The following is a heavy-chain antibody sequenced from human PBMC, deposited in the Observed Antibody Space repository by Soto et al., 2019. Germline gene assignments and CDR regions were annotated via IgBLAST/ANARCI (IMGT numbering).Heavy chain of an antibody. Sequence: PWGSLRLSCAASGFTFSSYSINFFGQAPLKWLEWVSSISSSSSYIYYADSVKGRFTISRDNAKNSLYLQMNSLRAEDTAVYYCAREGGYCSSTSCYPPYYYYGMDVWGQGTTVTVSS. CDR1: GFTFSSYS. CDR3: AREGGYCSSTSCYPPYYYYGMDV. D-gene: IGHD2-2*01. J-gene: IGHJ6*02. CDR2: ISSSSSYI. V-gene: IGHV3-21*01.